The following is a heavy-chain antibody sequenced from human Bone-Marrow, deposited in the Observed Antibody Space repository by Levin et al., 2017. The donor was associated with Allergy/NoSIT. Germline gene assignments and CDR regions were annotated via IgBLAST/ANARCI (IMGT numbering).Heavy chain of an antibody. CDR1: GGPFRSYA. J-gene: IGHJ4*02. D-gene: IGHD2-15*01. CDR2: IIPIFGTP. CDR3: ATNTGYETSNPLDY. Sequence: SVKVSCKASGGPFRSYAISWVRQAPGHGLEWMGGIIPIFGTPKYAQKMQGRVTITADEFTNTVYMELSSLRSEDTAIYYCATNTGYETSNPLDYWGQGTLITVSS. V-gene: IGHV1-69*13.